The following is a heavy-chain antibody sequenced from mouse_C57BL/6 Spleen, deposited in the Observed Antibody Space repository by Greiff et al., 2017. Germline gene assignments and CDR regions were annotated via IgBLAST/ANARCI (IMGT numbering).Heavy chain of an antibody. CDR3: ARHGGPYGMDY. D-gene: IGHD3-3*01. CDR2: ISSGGSYT. Sequence: EVKLVESGGDLVKPGGSLTLSCAASGFTFSSYGMSWVRQTPDKRLEWVATISSGGSYTYYPDSVKGRFTISRANDKNTLYLQMSSLKSEDTARYYCARHGGPYGMDYWGQGTSVTVSS. V-gene: IGHV5-6*02. CDR1: GFTFSSYG. J-gene: IGHJ4*01.